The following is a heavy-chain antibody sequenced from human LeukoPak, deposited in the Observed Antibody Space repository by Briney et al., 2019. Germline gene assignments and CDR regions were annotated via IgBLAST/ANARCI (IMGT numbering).Heavy chain of an antibody. CDR2: INNDGSST. Sequence: GGSLRLSCAASGFTFSSYWMHWVRQAPGKGLVWVSRINNDGSSTIYADSVKGRLTISRDNAKNTLYLQMNSLRAEDTAVYYCARPGRYSPDYWGQGTLVTVSS. CDR3: ARPGRYSPDY. D-gene: IGHD1-26*01. J-gene: IGHJ4*02. V-gene: IGHV3-74*01. CDR1: GFTFSSYW.